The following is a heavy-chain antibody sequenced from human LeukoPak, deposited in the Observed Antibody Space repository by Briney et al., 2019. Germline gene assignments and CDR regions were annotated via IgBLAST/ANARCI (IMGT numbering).Heavy chain of an antibody. Sequence: GGSLRLSCAASGFTFDDCAMHWVRQAPGKGLEWVSGVSWNGGTIGHADSVKGRFTISRDNTKNSLYLQMNSLTTEDTAFYYCVKARQGTAAQIDYRGQGTLVTVSS. CDR2: VSWNGGTI. V-gene: IGHV3-9*01. D-gene: IGHD6-6*01. CDR3: VKARQGTAAQIDY. J-gene: IGHJ4*02. CDR1: GFTFDDCA.